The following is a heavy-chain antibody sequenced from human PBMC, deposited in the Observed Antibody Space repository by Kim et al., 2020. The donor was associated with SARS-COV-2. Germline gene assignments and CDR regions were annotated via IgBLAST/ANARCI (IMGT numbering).Heavy chain of an antibody. J-gene: IGHJ5*02. CDR3: ARGREYCSSTSCYLGYSP. CDR1: GGSFSGYY. D-gene: IGHD2-2*01. Sequence: SETLSLTCAVYGGSFSGYYWSWIRQPPGKGLEWIGEINHSGSTNYNPSLKSRVTISVDTSKNQFSLKLSSVTAADTAVYYCARGREYCSSTSCYLGYSPWGQGTLVTVSS. CDR2: INHSGST. V-gene: IGHV4-34*01.